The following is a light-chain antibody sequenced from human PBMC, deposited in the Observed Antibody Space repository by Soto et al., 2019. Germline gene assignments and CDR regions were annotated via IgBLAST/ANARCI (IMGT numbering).Light chain of an antibody. J-gene: IGKJ1*01. CDR3: QQYGSSPLT. CDR1: QSVSSSY. V-gene: IGKV3-20*01. Sequence: EIVLTQSPGTLSLSPGERATLSCRASQSVSSSYLAWYQQKPGQAPRLLIYGASSRATGIPDRFSGSGSGTDCTLTISRLDPEDFSVYYCQQYGSSPLTFRQGTKGEIK. CDR2: GAS.